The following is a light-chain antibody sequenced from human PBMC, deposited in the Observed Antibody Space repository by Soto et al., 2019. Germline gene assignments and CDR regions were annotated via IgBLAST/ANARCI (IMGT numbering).Light chain of an antibody. V-gene: IGKV4-1*01. J-gene: IGKJ1*01. CDR3: QQYYTTPPWT. Sequence: DIVMTQSPDSLAVSLGERATINCKSSQSVLFTSNNKNYLAWYQLKPGQAPKLLIYWESTRESGVPDRFSGRGSGTDFTLPISSLQAEDVAVYYCQQYYTTPPWTFGLGTKVEI. CDR2: WES. CDR1: QSVLFTSNNKNY.